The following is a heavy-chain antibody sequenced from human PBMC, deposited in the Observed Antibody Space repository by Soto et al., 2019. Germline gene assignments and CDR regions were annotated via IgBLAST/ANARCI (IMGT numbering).Heavy chain of an antibody. CDR3: ASSRITMVPYGMDV. D-gene: IGHD3-10*01. J-gene: IGHJ6*02. CDR1: GYTFTSYA. CDR2: INAGNGNT. V-gene: IGHV1-3*01. Sequence: ASVKVSCKASGYTFTSYAMHWVHQAPGQRLEWMGWINAGNGNTKYSQKFQGRVTITRDTSASTAYMELSSLRSEDTAVYYCASSRITMVPYGMDVWGQGTTVTVSS.